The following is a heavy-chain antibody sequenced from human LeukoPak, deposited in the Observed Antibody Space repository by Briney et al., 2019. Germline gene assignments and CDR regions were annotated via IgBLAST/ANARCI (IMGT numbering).Heavy chain of an antibody. CDR1: GGSIRSSTYY. D-gene: IGHD6-19*01. V-gene: IGHV4-39*07. J-gene: IGHJ4*02. CDR3: ARRRRGIAVAGRGYYFDY. CDR2: IYYSGST. Sequence: SETLSLTCTVSGGSIRSSTYYWGWIRQPPGKGLEWIGSIYYSGSTYYNPSLKSRVTISVDTSKNQFSLKLSSVTAADTAVYYCARRRRGIAVAGRGYYFDYWGQGTLVTVSS.